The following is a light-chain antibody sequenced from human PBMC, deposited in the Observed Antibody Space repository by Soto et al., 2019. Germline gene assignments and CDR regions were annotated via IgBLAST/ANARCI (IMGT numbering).Light chain of an antibody. CDR1: QSLSGW. CDR3: QQYNSYPLT. Sequence: DIPMTQSPSSLSASVGDRVTITCRASQSLSGWLAWYQQKPGKAPKLLIYKTSSLESGVPSRFSGSGSGTEFTLTISSLQPDDFATYYCQQYNSYPLTFGGGTKVEIK. J-gene: IGKJ4*01. CDR2: KTS. V-gene: IGKV1-5*03.